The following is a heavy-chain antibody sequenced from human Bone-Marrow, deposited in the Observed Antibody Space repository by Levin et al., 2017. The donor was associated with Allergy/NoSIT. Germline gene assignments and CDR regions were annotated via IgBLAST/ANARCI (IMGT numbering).Heavy chain of an antibody. CDR3: ARDRSGSYFYF. V-gene: IGHV3-33*01. CDR1: GFPFSNYG. CDR2: IWYDGSHQ. J-gene: IGHJ4*02. Sequence: GGSLRLSCAASGFPFSNYGMHWVRQGPGKGLEWVASIWYDGSHQYYADSVKGRFTISRDNSKNTVDLQMNSLRADDTATYHCARDRSGSYFYFWGQGTVVTVSS. D-gene: IGHD3-10*01.